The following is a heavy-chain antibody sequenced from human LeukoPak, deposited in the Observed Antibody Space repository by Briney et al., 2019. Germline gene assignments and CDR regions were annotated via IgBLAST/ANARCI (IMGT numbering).Heavy chain of an antibody. CDR3: AGTYYDILTGYYNFDY. V-gene: IGHV3-53*01. CDR2: IYSGGST. J-gene: IGHJ4*02. Sequence: GGSLRLSCAASGFTFSSYGMSWVRQAPGKGLEWVSVIYSGGSTYYADSVKGRFTISRDNSKNTLYLQMNSLRAEDTAVYYCAGTYYDILTGYYNFDYWGQGTLVTVSS. CDR1: GFTFSSYG. D-gene: IGHD3-9*01.